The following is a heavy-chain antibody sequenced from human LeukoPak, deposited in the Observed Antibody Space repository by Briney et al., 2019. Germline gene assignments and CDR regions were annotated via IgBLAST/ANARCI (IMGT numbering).Heavy chain of an antibody. CDR1: GESSFSNYY. V-gene: IGHV4-34*01. CDR3: SRQVVGNDY. Sequence: WETLSLTCAVYGESSFSNYYWSWIRQTPGGALEWIGEINHSGHTIYNPSLKSRVTLSIDTSKNQFSLRLNSVTAADTAVYYCSRQVVGNDYWGQGTLVTVSS. J-gene: IGHJ4*02. CDR2: INHSGHT. D-gene: IGHD3-22*01.